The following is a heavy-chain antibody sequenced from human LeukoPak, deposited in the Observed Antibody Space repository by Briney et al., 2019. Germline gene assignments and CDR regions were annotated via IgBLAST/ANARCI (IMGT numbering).Heavy chain of an antibody. CDR1: GGSISSGGYS. CDR3: ASSSWYDAFDI. CDR2: IYHSGST. V-gene: IGHV4-30-2*01. D-gene: IGHD6-13*01. J-gene: IGHJ3*02. Sequence: PSQTLSLTCAVSGGSISSGGYSWSWIRQPRGRGLEWIGYIYHSGSTYYNPSLKSRVTISVDRSKNQFSLKLSSVTAADTAVYYCASSSWYDAFDIWGQGTMVTVSS.